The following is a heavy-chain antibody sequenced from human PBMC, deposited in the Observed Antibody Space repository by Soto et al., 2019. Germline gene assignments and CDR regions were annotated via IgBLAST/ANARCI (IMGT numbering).Heavy chain of an antibody. J-gene: IGHJ4*02. CDR2: INPDSGVT. CDR3: ARAGRANWNFDY. Sequence: ASVKVSCKASGYSFSDSYMHWVRQAPGQGLEWMGWINPDSGVTNYAQRFQGRVTMARDTSITTAYMELSSLRSDDTAVFYCARAGRANWNFDYWGQGTLVTVSS. V-gene: IGHV1-2*02. CDR1: GYSFSDSY. D-gene: IGHD1-20*01.